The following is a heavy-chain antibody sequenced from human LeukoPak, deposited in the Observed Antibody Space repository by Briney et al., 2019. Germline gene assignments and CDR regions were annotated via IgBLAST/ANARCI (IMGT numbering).Heavy chain of an antibody. CDR1: GFTFSSYW. D-gene: IGHD6-19*01. Sequence: GGSLRLSCAASGFTFSSYWMSWVRQAPGKGLEWVANIKQDGSETYYVDSVEGRFTASRDNAESSLYLQMTSLRVEDTAVYYCAKFTPRGSSDAFDIWGQGNNGHRLF. CDR3: AKFTPRGSSDAFDI. CDR2: IKQDGSET. V-gene: IGHV3-7*01. J-gene: IGHJ3*02.